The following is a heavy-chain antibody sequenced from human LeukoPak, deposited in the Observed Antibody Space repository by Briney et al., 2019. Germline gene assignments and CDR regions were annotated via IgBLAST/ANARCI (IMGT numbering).Heavy chain of an antibody. V-gene: IGHV4-30-2*01. J-gene: IGHJ3*02. Sequence: SETLSLTCTVSGGSISSGGYYWSWIRQPPGKGLEWIGYIYHSGSTYYNPSLKSRVTISVDRSKNQFSLKLSSVTAADTAVYYCARAKGRWSSAFDIWGQGTMVTVSS. CDR1: GGSISSGGYY. D-gene: IGHD4-23*01. CDR3: ARAKGRWSSAFDI. CDR2: IYHSGST.